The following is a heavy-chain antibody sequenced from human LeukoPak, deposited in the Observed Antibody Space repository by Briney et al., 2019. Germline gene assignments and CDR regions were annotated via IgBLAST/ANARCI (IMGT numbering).Heavy chain of an antibody. J-gene: IGHJ4*02. V-gene: IGHV4-34*01. CDR3: ARESYSGAYLDY. D-gene: IGHD5-12*01. CDR1: GGSFSGYY. CDR2: INYSGST. Sequence: SETLSLTCAVYGGSFSGYYWSWIRQPPGKGLEWIGEINYSGSTNYNPSLKSRVTISVGTSKNQFSLKLSSVTAADTAVYYCARESYSGAYLDYWGQGTLVTVSS.